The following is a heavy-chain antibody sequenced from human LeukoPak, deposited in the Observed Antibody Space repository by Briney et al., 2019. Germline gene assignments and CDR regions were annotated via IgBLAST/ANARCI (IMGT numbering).Heavy chain of an antibody. Sequence: GGSLRLSCAASGFTFSSYAMSWVRQAPGKGLEWVSAISGSGGSTYYADSVKGRFTISRDNSKNTLYLQMNSLRAEDTAVYYRAKAPVVVTRYFDYWGQGTLVTVSS. CDR1: GFTFSSYA. J-gene: IGHJ4*02. D-gene: IGHD2-15*01. V-gene: IGHV3-23*01. CDR2: ISGSGGST. CDR3: AKAPVVVTRYFDY.